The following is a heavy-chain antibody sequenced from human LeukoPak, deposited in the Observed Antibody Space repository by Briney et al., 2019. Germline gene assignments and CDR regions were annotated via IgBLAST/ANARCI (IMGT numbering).Heavy chain of an antibody. J-gene: IGHJ4*02. CDR2: INHSGST. CDR1: GGSISSGSHY. Sequence: SETLSLTCTCSGGSISSGSHYWCWIRQPPGKGLEWIGEINHSGSTNYNPSLKSRVTISVDTSKNQFSLKLSSVTAADTAVYYCARRYCSGGSCSASFDYWGQGTLVTVSS. V-gene: IGHV4-39*07. D-gene: IGHD2-15*01. CDR3: ARRYCSGGSCSASFDY.